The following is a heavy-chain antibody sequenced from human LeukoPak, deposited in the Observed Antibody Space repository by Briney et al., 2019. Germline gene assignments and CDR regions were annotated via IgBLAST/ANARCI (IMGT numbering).Heavy chain of an antibody. J-gene: IGHJ3*02. CDR1: GGSISSYY. CDR3: ARHQRGNSDAFDI. CDR2: IYTSGST. V-gene: IGHV4-4*07. D-gene: IGHD4-23*01. Sequence: SETLSLTCTVSGGSISSYYWSWLRQPAGKGLEWIGRIYTSGSTNHNPSLKSRVTLSVDTSKNQFSLKLSSVTAADTAVYYCARHQRGNSDAFDIWGQGTMVTVSS.